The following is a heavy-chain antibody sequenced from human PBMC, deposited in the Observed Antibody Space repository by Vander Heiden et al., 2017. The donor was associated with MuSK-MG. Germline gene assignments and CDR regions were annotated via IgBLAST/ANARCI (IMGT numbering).Heavy chain of an antibody. D-gene: IGHD3-3*01. Sequence: QVQLVQSGAEVKKPGASVKVSCKASGYTFTSYDINWVRQATGQGLEWMGWMNPNSGNTGYAHKFQGRVTMTRNTSISTAYMELRSIRSEDTAVYYCGRGTMYYYYYGMDVWLQGRTGTVAA. CDR1: GYTFTSYD. CDR3: GRGTMYYYYYGMDV. J-gene: IGHJ6*01. V-gene: IGHV1-8*01. CDR2: MNPNSGNT.